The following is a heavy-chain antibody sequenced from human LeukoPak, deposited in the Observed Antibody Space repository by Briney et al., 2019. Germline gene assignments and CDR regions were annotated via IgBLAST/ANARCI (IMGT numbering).Heavy chain of an antibody. J-gene: IGHJ4*02. CDR2: MNPNSGNT. D-gene: IGHD2-2*02. Sequence: GASVKVSCEASGYTFTSYDINWVRRAAGQGLEWMGWMNPNSGNTGYAQKFQGRVTMTRSTSISTAYMELGGLTSEDTAVYYCTRGSQNCASASCYNFWGQGTLVTVSS. CDR3: TRGSQNCASASCYNF. V-gene: IGHV1-8*01. CDR1: GYTFTSYD.